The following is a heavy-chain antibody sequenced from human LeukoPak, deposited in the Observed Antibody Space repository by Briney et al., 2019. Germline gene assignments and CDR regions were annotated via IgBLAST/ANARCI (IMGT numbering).Heavy chain of an antibody. CDR3: GNQCSGGTCPEH. CDR2: IQHDGNVK. V-gene: IGHV3-7*01. D-gene: IGHD2-15*01. CDR1: GFSISRYW. J-gene: IGHJ1*01. Sequence: PGGSLRLSCAASGFSISRYWMTWVRQAPGKGLEWVGNIQHDGNVKHYVDSVRGRFTISRDNAKNSVYLQMNSLRAEDSAVYFCGNQCSGGTCPEHWGQGTLVTVSS.